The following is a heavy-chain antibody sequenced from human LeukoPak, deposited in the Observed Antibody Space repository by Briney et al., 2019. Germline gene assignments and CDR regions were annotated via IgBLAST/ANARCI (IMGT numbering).Heavy chain of an antibody. J-gene: IGHJ4*02. D-gene: IGHD6-19*01. CDR2: ISGSGSNT. CDR1: GFSFSSYA. V-gene: IGHV3-23*01. Sequence: PGGSLRLSCATSGFSFSSYAMNWVRQAPGKGLEWVAAISGSGSNTYYADYVKGRFTISRDKSKNTLYLQMNSLRAEDAAVYYCGKKTGYSSGWYLESWGQGTLVTVSS. CDR3: GKKTGYSSGWYLES.